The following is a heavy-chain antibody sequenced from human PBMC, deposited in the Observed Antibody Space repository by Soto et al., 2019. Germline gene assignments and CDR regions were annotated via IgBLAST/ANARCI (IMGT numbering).Heavy chain of an antibody. D-gene: IGHD2-8*02. CDR1: GFTFSSYG. J-gene: IGHJ4*02. Sequence: GGSLRLSCAASGFTFSSYGMHWVRQAPGKGLEWVAVIWYDGSNKYYADSVKGRFTISRDNSKNTLYLQMNSLRAEDTAVYYCARPLVPDRYELDYWGQGTLVTVSS. CDR2: IWYDGSNK. CDR3: ARPLVPDRYELDY. V-gene: IGHV3-33*01.